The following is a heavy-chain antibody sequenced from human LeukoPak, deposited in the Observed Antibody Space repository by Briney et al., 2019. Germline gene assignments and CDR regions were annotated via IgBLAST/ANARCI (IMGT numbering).Heavy chain of an antibody. Sequence: GGPLRLSCAPSVFTYSNYEMNGVREAPGKGLEGISFFSSPLSGSETSIHYADSVKRRFTFSEDNAKNSVDLQMNSLSAEDTAFYYCARGEYCSGGSCYTDYFDYWGQGILVTVSS. CDR2: FSSPLSGSETSI. J-gene: IGHJ4*02. CDR1: VFTYSNYE. CDR3: ARGEYCSGGSCYTDYFDY. D-gene: IGHD2-15*01. V-gene: IGHV3-48*03.